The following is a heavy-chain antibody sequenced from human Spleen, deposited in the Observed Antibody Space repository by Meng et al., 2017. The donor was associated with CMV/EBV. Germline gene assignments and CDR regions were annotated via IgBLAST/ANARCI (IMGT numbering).Heavy chain of an antibody. CDR1: GFTFSTYA. V-gene: IGHV3-30*02. CDR3: AKESVVVPAARHFYYGMDV. Sequence: GESLKISCAASGFTFSTYAMDWVRQTPGKGLDWVAFIPYDGTKKYYADSVKGRFTISRDNSKNTVYLQMNSLRAEDTALYRCAKESVVVPAARHFYYGMDVWGQGTTVTVSS. J-gene: IGHJ6*02. D-gene: IGHD2-2*01. CDR2: IPYDGTKK.